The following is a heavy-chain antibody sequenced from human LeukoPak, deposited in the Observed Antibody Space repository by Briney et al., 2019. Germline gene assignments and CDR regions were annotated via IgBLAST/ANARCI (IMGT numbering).Heavy chain of an antibody. CDR2: IYRAGST. CDR1: GFNVNNNY. CDR3: ASPRYSSGDY. V-gene: IGHV3-66*01. D-gene: IGHD6-19*01. J-gene: IGHJ4*02. Sequence: PGGSLRLSWAASGFNVNNNYMSWVRQAPGKGLEWVSVIYRAGSTFYADSVKGRFTISRDNSKNTLYLQVNSLRVEDTAVYYCASPRYSSGDYWGQGTLVTVSS.